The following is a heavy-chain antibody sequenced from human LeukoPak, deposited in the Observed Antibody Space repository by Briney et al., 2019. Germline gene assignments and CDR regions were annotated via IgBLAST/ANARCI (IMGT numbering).Heavy chain of an antibody. J-gene: IGHJ4*02. Sequence: NPSETLSLTCAVSGGPFSGYFWSWIRQSSGKGLEWIGEIHNSGTTNYNPSLNSRVTISEDTSKNQFYLNLSSVTAADTAVYYCAMRYYYNLGSFPFDFWGQGTLVTVSS. CDR2: IHNSGTT. D-gene: IGHD3-10*01. CDR1: GGPFSGYF. V-gene: IGHV4-34*01. CDR3: AMRYYYNLGSFPFDF.